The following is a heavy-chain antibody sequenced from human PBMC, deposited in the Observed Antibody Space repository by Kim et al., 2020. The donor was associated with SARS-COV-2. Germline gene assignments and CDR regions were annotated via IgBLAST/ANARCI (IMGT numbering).Heavy chain of an antibody. CDR1: GGSISIRNFY. J-gene: IGHJ6*02. V-gene: IGHV4-39*01. CDR3: ARNSAGATMTGYFYGMDV. D-gene: IGHD3-9*01. Sequence: SETLSLTCTVSGGSISIRNFYWGWVRQPPGKGLEWIGSIYYSGSTYYNPSLKSRVTMSVDTSKNQFSLKLTSVTATDTAVYYCARNSAGATMTGYFYGMDVWGQGTTVTVSS. CDR2: IYYSGST.